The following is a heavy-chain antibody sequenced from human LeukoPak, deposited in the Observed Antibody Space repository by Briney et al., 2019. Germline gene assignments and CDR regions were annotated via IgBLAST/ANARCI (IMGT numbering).Heavy chain of an antibody. J-gene: IGHJ4*02. V-gene: IGHV1-2*02. CDR3: ARDIGSGWYWIGGNY. D-gene: IGHD6-19*01. Sequence: ASVKVSCKASGYTFTDYYMHWVRQAPGQGLGWMGWIAPNSGDTNYAQKFQGRVTMTRDTSISTAHMELSRLKSDDTAVYYCARDIGSGWYWIGGNYWDQGTLVTVSS. CDR1: GYTFTDYY. CDR2: IAPNSGDT.